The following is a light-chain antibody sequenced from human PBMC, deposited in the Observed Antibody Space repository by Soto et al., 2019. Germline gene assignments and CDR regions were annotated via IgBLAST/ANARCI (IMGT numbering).Light chain of an antibody. Sequence: IQLTQSPSSLSASVGDRVTITCRASQGISSYLAWYQQKPGKAPKLLIYAASTLQSGVPSRFSGSGSGTDFTLTISSLQPEDFATYYCQQLNSYPRGYTFGQGTKLEIK. CDR3: QQLNSYPRGYT. CDR2: AAS. CDR1: QGISSY. V-gene: IGKV1-9*01. J-gene: IGKJ2*01.